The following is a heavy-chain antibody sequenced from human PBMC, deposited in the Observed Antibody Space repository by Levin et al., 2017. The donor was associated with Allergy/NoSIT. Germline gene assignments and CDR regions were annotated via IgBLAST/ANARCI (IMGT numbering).Heavy chain of an antibody. CDR2: IGTAGDT. Sequence: SGESLKISCAASGFTFSSYDMHWVRQATGKGLEWVSAIGTAGDTYYPGSVKGRFTISRENAKNSLYLQMNSLRAGDTAVYYCARGKILDRDRDYGMDVWGQGTTVTVSS. CDR3: ARGKILDRDRDYGMDV. J-gene: IGHJ6*02. D-gene: IGHD3/OR15-3a*01. CDR1: GFTFSSYD. V-gene: IGHV3-13*01.